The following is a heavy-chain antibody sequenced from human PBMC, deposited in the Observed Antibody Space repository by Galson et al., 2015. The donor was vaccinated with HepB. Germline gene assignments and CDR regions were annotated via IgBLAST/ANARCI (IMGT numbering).Heavy chain of an antibody. J-gene: IGHJ3*02. CDR1: GYTFTSYG. D-gene: IGHD2-15*01. CDR2: IGAYNGNT. Sequence: SVKVSCKASGYTFTSYGISWVRQAPGQGLEWMGWIGAYNGNTNYAQKLQGRVTMTTDTSTSTAYMELRSLRSDDTAVYYCATRSGYCSGGSCSQNLLDAFDIWGQGTMVTVSS. V-gene: IGHV1-18*04. CDR3: ATRSGYCSGGSCSQNLLDAFDI.